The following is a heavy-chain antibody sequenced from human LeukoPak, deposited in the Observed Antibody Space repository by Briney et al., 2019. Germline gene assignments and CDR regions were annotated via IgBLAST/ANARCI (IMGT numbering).Heavy chain of an antibody. CDR1: GFNFSSYW. Sequence: PGGSLRLSCAASGFNFSSYWMHWVRQAPGKGLVWVSRINNDGSSTSYADSMKGRFTISRDNAKNTLYLQMNSLRVEDTAVYYCARGGAAMAYYWGQGTLVTVSS. CDR2: INNDGSST. CDR3: ARGGAAMAYY. V-gene: IGHV3-74*01. J-gene: IGHJ4*02. D-gene: IGHD5-18*01.